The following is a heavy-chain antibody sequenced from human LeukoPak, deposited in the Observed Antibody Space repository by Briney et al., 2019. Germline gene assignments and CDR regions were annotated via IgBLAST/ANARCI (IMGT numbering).Heavy chain of an antibody. CDR1: GGSFSGYY. D-gene: IGHD6-19*01. CDR3: ARDREAWLVYWYFDL. V-gene: IGHV4-34*01. J-gene: IGHJ2*01. CDR2: INHSGST. Sequence: KPSETLSLTCAVYGGSFSGYYWSWIRQPPGKGLEWIGEINHSGSTNYNPSLKSRVTMSVDTSKNQFSLKLSSVTAADTAVYYCARDREAWLVYWYFDLWGRGTLVTVSS.